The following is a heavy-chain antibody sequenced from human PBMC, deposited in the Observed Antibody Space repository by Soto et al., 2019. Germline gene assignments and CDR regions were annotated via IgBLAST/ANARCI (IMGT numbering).Heavy chain of an antibody. D-gene: IGHD2-15*01. CDR2: IQNDASLT. CDR1: GFTFDYYW. V-gene: IGHV3-74*01. CDR3: VRGQRGGFDL. J-gene: IGHJ3*01. Sequence: LVESGGGLVQSGGSLRLSCAASGFTFDYYWMHCVRQVPGKGLLWVSHIQNDASLTTYADSVKGRFIISRDNAKNTLYLQMTGLRVEDTAVYVCVRGQRGGFDLWGQGTMFTVSS.